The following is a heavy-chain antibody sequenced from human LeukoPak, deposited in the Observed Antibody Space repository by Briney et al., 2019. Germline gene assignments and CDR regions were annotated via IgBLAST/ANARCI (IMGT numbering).Heavy chain of an antibody. CDR1: GFTFSSYG. Sequence: PGGSLRLSCAASGFTFSSYGMHWVRQAPGKGLEWVAVISYDGSNKYYPDSVKGRFTISRDNSKNTLHLQMNSLRAEDTAVYYCAKDRRRCSGGSCSSSPHYYYYGMDVWGQGTTVTVSS. CDR3: AKDRRRCSGGSCSSSPHYYYYGMDV. D-gene: IGHD2-15*01. J-gene: IGHJ6*02. CDR2: ISYDGSNK. V-gene: IGHV3-30*18.